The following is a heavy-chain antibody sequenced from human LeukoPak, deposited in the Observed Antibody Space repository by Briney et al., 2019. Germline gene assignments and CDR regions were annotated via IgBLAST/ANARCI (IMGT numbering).Heavy chain of an antibody. J-gene: IGHJ2*01. V-gene: IGHV3-33*01. Sequence: GGSLRLSCAASGFTFSSYGMHWVRQAPGKGLEWVAVIWYDGSNKYYADSVRGRFTISRDNSKNTLYLQMNSLRAEDTAVYYCARDFEPLGYCSGGSCYSSWYFDLWGRGTLVTVSS. CDR3: ARDFEPLGYCSGGSCYSSWYFDL. D-gene: IGHD2-15*01. CDR2: IWYDGSNK. CDR1: GFTFSSYG.